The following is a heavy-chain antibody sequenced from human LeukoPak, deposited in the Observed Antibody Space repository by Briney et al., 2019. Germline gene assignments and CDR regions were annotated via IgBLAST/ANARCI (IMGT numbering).Heavy chain of an antibody. V-gene: IGHV3-33*06. CDR1: GFTFSSYG. Sequence: GGSLRLSCAASGFTFSSYGMHWVRQAPGKGLEWVAVIWYDGSNKYYADSVKGRFTISRDNSKNTLYLQMNSLRAEDTAVYYCAESWSGSYYSPPGYWGQGTLVTVSS. D-gene: IGHD1-26*01. CDR2: IWYDGSNK. J-gene: IGHJ4*02. CDR3: AESWSGSYYSPPGY.